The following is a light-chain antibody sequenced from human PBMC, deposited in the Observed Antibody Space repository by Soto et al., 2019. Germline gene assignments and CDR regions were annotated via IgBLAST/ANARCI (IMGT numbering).Light chain of an antibody. CDR2: EVS. Sequence: QSVLTQPASVSGSPGQSITISCSGTSSDVGSYDHVAWYQQFPGKTPKLMIYEVSNRPSGVSSRFSGSKSGNTASLTISGLQAEAEADYYCISYTGSSTSYVFGSGTKLTVL. CDR1: SSDVGSYDH. V-gene: IGLV2-14*01. J-gene: IGLJ1*01. CDR3: ISYTGSSTSYV.